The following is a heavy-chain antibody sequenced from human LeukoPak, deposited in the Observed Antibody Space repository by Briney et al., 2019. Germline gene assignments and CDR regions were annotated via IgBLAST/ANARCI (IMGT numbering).Heavy chain of an antibody. Sequence: SVKVSCKASGGTFSSYAISWVRQAPGQGLEWMGGIIPIFGTANYALKFQGRVTITADKSTSTAYMELSSLRSEDTAAYYCARAPAAGTDHFDYWGQGTLVTVSS. V-gene: IGHV1-69*06. CDR2: IIPIFGTA. D-gene: IGHD6-13*01. CDR1: GGTFSSYA. CDR3: ARAPAAGTDHFDY. J-gene: IGHJ4*02.